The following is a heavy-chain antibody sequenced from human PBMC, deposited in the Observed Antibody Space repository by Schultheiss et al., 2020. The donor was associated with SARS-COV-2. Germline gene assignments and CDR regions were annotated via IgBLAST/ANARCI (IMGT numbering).Heavy chain of an antibody. CDR2: ISGSGGST. CDR1: GFTFSDYY. CDR3: ARVGRGTAPLYYGMDV. D-gene: IGHD1-26*01. J-gene: IGHJ6*02. V-gene: IGHV3-23*01. Sequence: GESLKISCAASGFTFSDYYMSWVRQAPGKGLEWVSAISGSGGSTYYADSVKGRFTISRDNSKNTLYLQMNSLRAEDTAVYYCARVGRGTAPLYYGMDVWGQGTTVTVSS.